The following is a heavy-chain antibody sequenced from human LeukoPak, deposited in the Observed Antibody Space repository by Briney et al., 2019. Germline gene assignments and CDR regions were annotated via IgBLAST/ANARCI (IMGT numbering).Heavy chain of an antibody. V-gene: IGHV4-31*03. D-gene: IGHD4-23*01. Sequence: SETLSLTCTVSGGSISSGGYYWSWIRQHPGKGLEWIGYIYYSGSTYYNPSLKSRVTISVDTSKNQFSLKLSSVTAADTAVYYCASPRGYGDKTDAFDIWGQGTMVTVSS. CDR3: ASPRGYGDKTDAFDI. CDR2: IYYSGST. CDR1: GGSISSGGYY. J-gene: IGHJ3*02.